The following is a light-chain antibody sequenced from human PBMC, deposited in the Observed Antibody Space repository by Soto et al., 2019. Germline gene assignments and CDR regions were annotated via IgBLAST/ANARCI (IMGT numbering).Light chain of an antibody. CDR3: QQYNKWPLT. J-gene: IGKJ4*01. CDR2: GAF. V-gene: IGKV3D-15*01. CDR1: ETISRD. Sequence: IVMTQSPSTLSVSPGEGATLSCRASETISRDLAWYQQKPGQSPRLIIFGAFTRDTGVPVRFSGSESGTEFALTVSSLQSEDVAVYFCQQYNKWPLTFGGGTRVEIK.